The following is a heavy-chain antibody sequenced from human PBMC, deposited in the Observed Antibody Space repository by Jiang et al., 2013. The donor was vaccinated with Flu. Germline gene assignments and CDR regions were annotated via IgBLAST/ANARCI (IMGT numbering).Heavy chain of an antibody. V-gene: IGHV1-69*06. CDR2: IIPIFGTP. J-gene: IGHJ4*02. CDR1: RGTFSNYA. Sequence: GAEVKKPGSSVKVSCKTSRGTFSNYAISWVRQVPGQGLEWMGGIIPIFGTPNYAQKFQGRVTITADISTRTVYMELSSLTSEDTAVYYCARGPDTGDYYYFYWGQGTLVTVSS. CDR3: ARGPDTGDYYYFY. D-gene: IGHD3-22*01.